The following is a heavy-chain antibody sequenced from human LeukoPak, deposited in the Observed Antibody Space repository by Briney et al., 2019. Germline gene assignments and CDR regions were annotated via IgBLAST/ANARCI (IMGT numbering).Heavy chain of an antibody. CDR1: GGSISSHY. V-gene: IGHV4-59*11. J-gene: IGHJ6*03. D-gene: IGHD2-15*01. CDR3: GRDALVGYFSYYYMDV. CDR2: ISNSGST. Sequence: SETLSLTCTVSGGSISSHYWTWIRQSPVKGLEWIGDISNSGSTSYNPSLKSRVTISIDTSKDQFSLKLSSVTAADTAVYYCGRDALVGYFSYYYMDVWGKGTTVTVSS.